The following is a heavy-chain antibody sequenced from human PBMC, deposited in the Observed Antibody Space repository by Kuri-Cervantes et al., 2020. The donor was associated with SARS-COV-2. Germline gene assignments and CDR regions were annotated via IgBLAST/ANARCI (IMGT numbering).Heavy chain of an antibody. D-gene: IGHD6-6*01. Sequence: LRLSCTVSGGSISSGSYYWSWIRQPAGKGLEWIGRIYTSGSTNYNPSLKSRVTISVDTSKNQFSLKLSSVTAADTAVYYCAGEYSSFAMDAFDIWGQGTMVTVSS. CDR1: GGSISSGSYY. V-gene: IGHV4-61*02. CDR2: IYTSGST. J-gene: IGHJ3*02. CDR3: AGEYSSFAMDAFDI.